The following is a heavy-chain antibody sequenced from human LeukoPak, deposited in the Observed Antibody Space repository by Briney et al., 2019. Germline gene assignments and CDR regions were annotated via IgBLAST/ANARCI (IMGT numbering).Heavy chain of an antibody. CDR3: ARHGYSGYDPDPYFDY. V-gene: IGHV4-59*08. Sequence: SETLSLTCTVSGGSISSYYWSWIRQPPGKGLELIGYIYYSGSTNYNPSLKSRVTISVATSKNQFSLKLSSVTAADTAVYYCARHGYSGYDPDPYFDYWGQGTLVTVSS. J-gene: IGHJ4*02. D-gene: IGHD5-12*01. CDR2: IYYSGST. CDR1: GGSISSYY.